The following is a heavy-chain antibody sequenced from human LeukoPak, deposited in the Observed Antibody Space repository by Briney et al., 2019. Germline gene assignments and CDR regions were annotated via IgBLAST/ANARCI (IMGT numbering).Heavy chain of an antibody. V-gene: IGHV3-74*01. CDR3: ARAYSSSWDIGD. D-gene: IGHD6-13*01. CDR1: GFTFSSYW. J-gene: IGHJ4*02. CDR2: INSDGSST. Sequence: GGSLRLSCAASGFTFSSYWMHWVRQAPGKGLVWVSRINSDGSSTSYADSVKGRFTISRDNAKNTLYPQMNSLRAEDTAVYYCARAYSSSWDIGDWGQGTLVTVSS.